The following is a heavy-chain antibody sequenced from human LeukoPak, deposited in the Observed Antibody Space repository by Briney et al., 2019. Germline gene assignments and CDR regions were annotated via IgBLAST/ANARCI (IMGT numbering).Heavy chain of an antibody. Sequence: SETLSLTCSVSGGSMRTPSHYWDWIRQSPGKGLESIGSMFYSGSTYFNPSLRRRVTISGDTSTNRISLSLASVTAADTAVYYCARRNTEVPDTLPLNAFDVWGQGAMVIVSS. V-gene: IGHV4-39*01. D-gene: IGHD1/OR15-1a*01. CDR1: GGSMRTPSHY. CDR3: ARRNTEVPDTLPLNAFDV. J-gene: IGHJ3*01. CDR2: MFYSGST.